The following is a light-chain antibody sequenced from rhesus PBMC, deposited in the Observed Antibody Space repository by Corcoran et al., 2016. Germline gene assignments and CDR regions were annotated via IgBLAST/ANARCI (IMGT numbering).Light chain of an antibody. Sequence: DIQMTQSPSSLSASVGDRVTITCRPSENVNNYLNWYQQKPGKAPKLLIHKASTLQSGVPSRFSGSGSGTDYTFTISSLQSEDVTTYYCQHNYGTPLTFGGGTKVEIK. CDR1: ENVNNY. J-gene: IGKJ4*01. CDR3: QHNYGTPLT. CDR2: KAS. V-gene: IGKV1-74*01.